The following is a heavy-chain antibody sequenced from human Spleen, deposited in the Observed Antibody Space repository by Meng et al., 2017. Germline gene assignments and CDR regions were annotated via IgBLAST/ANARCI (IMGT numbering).Heavy chain of an antibody. CDR1: CGSISTSGYY. Sequence: QPQLQESGPGLVKPSEALSLTCSVSCGSISTSGYYWGWIRQPPGKGLEWIGSIGHSGFTYYTPSLKSRVTVSIDTSRNRFSLKLSSVTAADTAVYYCAHNYYDSSGYYNNWFDPWGQGTLVTVSS. CDR2: IGHSGFT. D-gene: IGHD3-22*01. CDR3: AHNYYDSSGYYNNWFDP. J-gene: IGHJ5*02. V-gene: IGHV4-39*01.